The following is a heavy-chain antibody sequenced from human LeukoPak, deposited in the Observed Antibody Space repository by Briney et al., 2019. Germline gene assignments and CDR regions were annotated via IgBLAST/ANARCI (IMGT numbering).Heavy chain of an antibody. V-gene: IGHV3-23*01. Sequence: GGTLRLSCGASGFTFSSYGMSWVRQAPGKGLEWVSAISGSGGSTYYADSAKGRFTISRDNSKNTLYLQMNSLRAEDTAVYSCAKDGFVPPPHTRRSGRPYYYDDWGQGTLVTVSS. J-gene: IGHJ4*02. CDR2: ISGSGGST. CDR1: GFTFSSYG. CDR3: AKDGFVPPPHTRRSGRPYYYDD. D-gene: IGHD3-10*01.